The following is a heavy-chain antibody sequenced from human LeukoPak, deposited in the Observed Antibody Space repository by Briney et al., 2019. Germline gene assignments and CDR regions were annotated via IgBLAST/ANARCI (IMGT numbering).Heavy chain of an antibody. V-gene: IGHV4-59*08. D-gene: IGHD3-9*01. CDR1: GGSISSYY. CDR3: VRHRGTSFYNVLTGYLDAFEI. CDR2: IYYSGST. Sequence: SETLSLTCTVSGGSISSYYWSWIRQPPGKGLEWIGYIYYSGSTNYNPSLKSRVTISVDTSKNQFSLKLSSVTAADTAVYYCVRHRGTSFYNVLTGYLDAFEIWGQGTMVTVSS. J-gene: IGHJ3*02.